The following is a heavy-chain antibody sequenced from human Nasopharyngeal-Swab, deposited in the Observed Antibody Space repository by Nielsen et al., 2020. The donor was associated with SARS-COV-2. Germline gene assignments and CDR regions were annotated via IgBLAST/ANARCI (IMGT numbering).Heavy chain of an antibody. Sequence: GESLKISCAASGFTFSSYSMNWVRRAPGKGLEWVSSISSSSSYIYYADSVKGRFTISRDNAKNSLYLQMNSLRAEDTAVYYCASPPSFPWWGQGTTVTVSS. CDR2: ISSSSSYI. V-gene: IGHV3-21*01. CDR3: ASPPSFPW. CDR1: GFTFSSYS. J-gene: IGHJ6*02.